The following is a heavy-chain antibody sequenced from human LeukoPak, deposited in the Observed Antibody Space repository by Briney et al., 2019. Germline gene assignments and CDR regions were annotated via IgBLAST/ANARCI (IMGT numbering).Heavy chain of an antibody. J-gene: IGHJ4*02. CDR2: INHSGST. CDR3: ARGVYGGNLN. CDR1: GGSISSINYY. Sequence: NSSETLSLTCTVSGGSISSINYYWGWIRQPPGKGLEWIGEINHSGSTNYNPSLKSRVTISVDTSKNQFSLKLSSVTAADTAVYYCARGVYGGNLNWGQGTLVTVSS. D-gene: IGHD4-23*01. V-gene: IGHV4-39*07.